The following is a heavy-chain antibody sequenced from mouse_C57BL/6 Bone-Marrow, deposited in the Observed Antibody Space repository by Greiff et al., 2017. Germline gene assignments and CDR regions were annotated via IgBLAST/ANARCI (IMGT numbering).Heavy chain of an antibody. D-gene: IGHD2-4*01. V-gene: IGHV3-6*01. J-gene: IGHJ1*03. CDR3: AREGDYDYDWYFEG. CDR2: ISYDGSN. Sequence: EVKLLESGPGLVKPSQSLSLTCSVTGYSITSGYYWNWIRQFQGNKLEWMGYISYDGSNNYNPSLKNRISITRDTSKNQFFLKLNSVTTEDTATYDCAREGDYDYDWYFEGWGTGTTVTVSS. CDR1: GYSITSGYY.